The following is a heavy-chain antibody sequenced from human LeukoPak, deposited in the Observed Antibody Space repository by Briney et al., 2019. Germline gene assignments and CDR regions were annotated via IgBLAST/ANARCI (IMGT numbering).Heavy chain of an antibody. CDR2: ISPTGDST. J-gene: IGHJ4*02. CDR3: AREASGGYFDY. CDR1: GYTFNSYY. V-gene: IGHV1-46*02. D-gene: IGHD4-23*01. Sequence: ASVKVSCKASGYTFNSYYMHWVRQAPGQGLEWVGLISPTGDSTNYAQTFRGRVTMTRDTSTNTLYMDLSRLRSEDTAVYYCAREASGGYFDYWGQGTLVIVSS.